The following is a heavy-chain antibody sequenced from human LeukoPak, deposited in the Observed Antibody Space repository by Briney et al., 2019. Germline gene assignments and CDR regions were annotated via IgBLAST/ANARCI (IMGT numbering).Heavy chain of an antibody. J-gene: IGHJ6*03. CDR1: GFTFSSYG. CDR3: ARDRGGSYYRAPWDYMDV. D-gene: IGHD1-26*01. CDR2: IRYDGSNK. V-gene: IGHV3-30*02. Sequence: GGSLRLSCAASGFTFSSYGMHWVRQAPGKGLEWVAFIRYDGSNKYYADSVKGRFTISRDNSKNTLYLQMNSLRAEDTAVYYCARDRGGSYYRAPWDYMDVWGKGTTVTISS.